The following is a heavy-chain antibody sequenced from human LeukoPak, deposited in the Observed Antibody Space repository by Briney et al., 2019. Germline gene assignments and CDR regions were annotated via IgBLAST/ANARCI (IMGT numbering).Heavy chain of an antibody. CDR3: ARGGRYSGYDYGDY. J-gene: IGHJ4*02. CDR2: IYYSGST. Sequence: SETLSLTCTVSGGSISSYYWSWIRQPPGKGLEWIGYIYYSGSTNYNPSLKSRVTISVDTSKNQFSLKLSSVTAADTAVYYCARGGRYSGYDYGDYWGQGTLVTVSS. V-gene: IGHV4-59*01. D-gene: IGHD5-12*01. CDR1: GGSISSYY.